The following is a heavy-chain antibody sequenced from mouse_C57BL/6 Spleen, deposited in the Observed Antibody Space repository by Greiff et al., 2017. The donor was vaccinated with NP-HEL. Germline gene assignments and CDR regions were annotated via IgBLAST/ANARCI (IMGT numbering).Heavy chain of an antibody. CDR2: INPNNGGT. CDR3: ARPSTTVGFAY. V-gene: IGHV1-18*01. D-gene: IGHD2-13*01. J-gene: IGHJ3*01. Sequence: SGYTFTDYNMDWVKQSRGKSLEWIGDINPNNGGTIYNQKFKGKATLTVDKSSSTAYMELRSLTSEDTAVYYCARPSTTVGFAYWGQGTLVTVSA. CDR1: GYTFTDYN.